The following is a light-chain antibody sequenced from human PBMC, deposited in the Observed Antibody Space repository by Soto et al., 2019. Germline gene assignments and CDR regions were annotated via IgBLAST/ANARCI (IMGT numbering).Light chain of an antibody. J-gene: IGLJ2*01. V-gene: IGLV2-23*02. CDR3: YAYTGRNTLL. CDR1: CSDVGTYNL. CDR2: DVN. Sequence: QSALTQPASVSGSPGQSITISCTGTCSDVGTYNLVSWYQLNPGRAPKLVIYDVNKRPSGISTRFSGSKSGNTASLTISGLQSEDEGDFYSYAYTGRNTLLFGGGTKVTVL.